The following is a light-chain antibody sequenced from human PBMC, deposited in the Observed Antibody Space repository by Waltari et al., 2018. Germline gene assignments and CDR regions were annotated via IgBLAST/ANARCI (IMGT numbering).Light chain of an antibody. CDR3: QQYYSTPT. Sequence: DIVMTQSPDSLAVSLGDTSTINCKSSQSVLYSSNNKNYLAWYQQKPGQPPKLLIYWASTRESGVPDRFSGSGSGTDFTLTISSLQAEDVAVYYCQQYYSTPTFGQGTKVEIK. J-gene: IGKJ1*01. CDR1: QSVLYSSNNKNY. CDR2: WAS. V-gene: IGKV4-1*01.